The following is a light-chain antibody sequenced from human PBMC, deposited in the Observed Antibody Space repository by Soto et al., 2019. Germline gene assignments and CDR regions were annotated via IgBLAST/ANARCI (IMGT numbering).Light chain of an antibody. CDR2: GAS. CDR3: QQYGSSPGT. J-gene: IGKJ3*01. CDR1: QSVSSSY. Sequence: EIVLTQSPGTLSLSPGEIATLSCRASQSVSSSYLAWYQQKPGQAPRLLIYGASSRATGIPDRFSGSGSGTDFTLTISRMEPEDFAVYYCQQYGSSPGTFGPGTKVDIK. V-gene: IGKV3-20*01.